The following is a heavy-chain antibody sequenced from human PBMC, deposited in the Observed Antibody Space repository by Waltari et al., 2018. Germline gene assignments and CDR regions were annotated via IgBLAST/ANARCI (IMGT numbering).Heavy chain of an antibody. V-gene: IGHV3-11*01. D-gene: IGHD7-27*01. CDR1: GFTFRDYY. CDR2: ISGSADNV. CDR3: ARRIETSGALGY. Sequence: QVQLVESGGDLVKPGGSLRLSCVASGFTFRDYYMTWIRQAPGRGLEWVSYISGSADNVYYADSVKGRFTISRDNTKNSLYLQLNDVRSEDTALYYCARRIETSGALGYWGQGTLVTVS. J-gene: IGHJ4*02.